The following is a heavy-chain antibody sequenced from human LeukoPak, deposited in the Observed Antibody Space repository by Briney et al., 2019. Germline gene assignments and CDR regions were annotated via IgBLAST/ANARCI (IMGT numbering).Heavy chain of an antibody. CDR1: GDSISSGSYF. Sequence: SETLSLTCTVSGDSISSGSYFWAWVRQPPGKGLEWIGSINYRGTTYYTPFLKSRVTISVDTSKNQFSLKLSSVTAVDMSVYYCVRLVFCSTTSCYFDYWGQGRLVTVSS. D-gene: IGHD2-2*01. J-gene: IGHJ4*02. CDR3: VRLVFCSTTSCYFDY. V-gene: IGHV4-39*01. CDR2: INYRGTT.